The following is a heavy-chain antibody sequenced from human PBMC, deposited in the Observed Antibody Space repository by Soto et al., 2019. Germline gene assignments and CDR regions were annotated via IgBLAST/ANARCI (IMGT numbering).Heavy chain of an antibody. CDR3: ASGGFPGSSFYYYIDV. Sequence: ASVKVSCKASGYTFTSYAMHWVRQAPGQRLEWMGWINAGNGNTKYSQEFQGRVTITRDTSASTAYMELSSLRSEDTAVYYCASGGFPGSSFYYYIDVWGKGTTVTISS. V-gene: IGHV1-3*01. CDR2: INAGNGNT. D-gene: IGHD6-6*01. CDR1: GYTFTSYA. J-gene: IGHJ6*03.